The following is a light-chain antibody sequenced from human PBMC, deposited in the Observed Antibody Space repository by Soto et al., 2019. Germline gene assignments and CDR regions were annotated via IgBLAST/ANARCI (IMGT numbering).Light chain of an antibody. CDR1: QGINSF. Sequence: DIQLTQSPSFLSASVGDRVTITCRASQGINSFLAWYQQKPGKDPKLLIYTASTLQTGVPSRFSGTGFGTEFTLTISSLQPEDFATYYCQQLNTYPLTFGGGTKVEIK. CDR2: TAS. CDR3: QQLNTYPLT. V-gene: IGKV1-9*01. J-gene: IGKJ4*02.